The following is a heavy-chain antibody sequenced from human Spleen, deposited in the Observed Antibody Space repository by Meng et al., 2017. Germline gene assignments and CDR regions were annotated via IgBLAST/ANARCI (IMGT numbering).Heavy chain of an antibody. CDR2: INPSGGST. V-gene: IGHV1-46*01. CDR3: ARDRQSEVRGVMRFYFDY. J-gene: IGHJ4*02. CDR1: GYTFTSYY. D-gene: IGHD3-10*01. Sequence: ASVKVSCKASGYTFTSYYMHWVRQAPGQGLEWMGIINPSGGSTSYAQKFQGRVTMTRDTSTSTVYMELSSLRSEDTAVYYCARDRQSEVRGVMRFYFDYWGQGTLVTVSS.